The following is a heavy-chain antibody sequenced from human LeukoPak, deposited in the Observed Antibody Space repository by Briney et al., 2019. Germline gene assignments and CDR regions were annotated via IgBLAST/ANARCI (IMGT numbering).Heavy chain of an antibody. CDR3: ARGQPHYYDSSGLRFDP. V-gene: IGHV1-8*01. Sequence: ASVKVSCKASGYTFTSYDINWVRQATGQGLEWMGWMNPNSGNTGYAQKFQGRVTMTRNTSISTAYMELSSLRSEDTAVYYCARGQPHYYDSSGLRFDPWGQGTLVTVSS. D-gene: IGHD3-22*01. CDR2: MNPNSGNT. J-gene: IGHJ5*02. CDR1: GYTFTSYD.